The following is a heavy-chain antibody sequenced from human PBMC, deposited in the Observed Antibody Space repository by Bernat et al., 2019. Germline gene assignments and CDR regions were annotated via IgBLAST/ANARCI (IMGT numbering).Heavy chain of an antibody. CDR1: GFTFDDYG. Sequence: EVQLVESGGGVVRPGGSLRLSCAASGFTFDDYGMSWFRQAPGQGREWVSGINWNGGSTGYADSVKSRFTISRDNAKNSLYLQMNSVRAEDTALYYCARWRCGAAADEYFQDWGQGTLVTVSS. V-gene: IGHV3-20*04. CDR2: INWNGGST. D-gene: IGHD6-13*01. J-gene: IGHJ1*01. CDR3: ARWRCGAAADEYFQD.